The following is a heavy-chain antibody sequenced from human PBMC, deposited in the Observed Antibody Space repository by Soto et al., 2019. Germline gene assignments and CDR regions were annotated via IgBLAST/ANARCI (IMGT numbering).Heavy chain of an antibody. Sequence: EVQLLESGGGLVQPGGSLRLSCAASGFTFNSDAMSWVRQTPGKGLEWVSGLSGSGDTAYYADSVRGRFTISRDNSKNTLYLQMNSLRVEDTAVYFCARGEVVPAAVCYCFACWGRGTLVTVSS. CDR1: GFTFNSDA. CDR3: ARGEVVPAAVCYCFAC. V-gene: IGHV3-23*01. CDR2: LSGSGDTA. D-gene: IGHD2-2*01. J-gene: IGHJ4*02.